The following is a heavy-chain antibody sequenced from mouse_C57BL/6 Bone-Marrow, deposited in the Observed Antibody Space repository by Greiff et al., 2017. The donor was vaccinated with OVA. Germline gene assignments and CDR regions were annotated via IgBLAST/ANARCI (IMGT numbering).Heavy chain of an antibody. V-gene: IGHV5-4*01. D-gene: IGHD2-1*01. CDR1: GFTFSSYA. Sequence: EVHLVESGGGLVKPGGSLKLSCAASGFTFSSYAMSWVRQTPEKRLEWVATISDGGSYTYYPDNVKGRFTISRDNAKNNLYLQMSHLKSEDTAMYYCARDSLHYYGNYWYFDVWGTGTTVTVSS. J-gene: IGHJ1*03. CDR2: ISDGGSYT. CDR3: ARDSLHYYGNYWYFDV.